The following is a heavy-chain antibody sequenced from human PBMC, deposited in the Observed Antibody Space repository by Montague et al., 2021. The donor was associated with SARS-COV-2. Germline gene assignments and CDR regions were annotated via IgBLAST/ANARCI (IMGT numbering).Heavy chain of an antibody. CDR2: IDWDDDK. Sequence: ALVKPTQTLTLTCTFSGFSLSTSGMCVSWIRQPPGKALEWLVLIDWDDDKYYSTSLKTRLTISKDTSKNQVVLTMTNMDPVDTATYYCARMVTIFSLGGYYYYYGMDVWGQGTTVAVSS. CDR1: GFSLSTSGMC. V-gene: IGHV2-70*01. J-gene: IGHJ6*02. CDR3: ARMVTIFSLGGYYYYYGMDV. D-gene: IGHD3-9*01.